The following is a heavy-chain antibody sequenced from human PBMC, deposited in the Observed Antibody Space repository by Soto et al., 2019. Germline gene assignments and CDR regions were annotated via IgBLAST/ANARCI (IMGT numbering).Heavy chain of an antibody. CDR2: INPSGGST. Sequence: ASVKVSCKASGYTFTSYYMHWVRQAPGQGLEWMGIINPSGGSTSYAQKFQGRVTMTRDTSTSTVYMELSSLRSEDTAVFYCASEYDYGDLNYYYYGMDVWGQGTTVTVSS. D-gene: IGHD4-17*01. CDR3: ASEYDYGDLNYYYYGMDV. CDR1: GYTFTSYY. J-gene: IGHJ6*02. V-gene: IGHV1-46*01.